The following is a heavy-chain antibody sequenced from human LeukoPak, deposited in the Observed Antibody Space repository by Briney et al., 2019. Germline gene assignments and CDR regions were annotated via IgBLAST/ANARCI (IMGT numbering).Heavy chain of an antibody. CDR1: GGTFSSYA. Sequence: ASVKVSCKASGGTFSSYAISWVRQAPGQGLEWMGGIIPIFGTANYAQKFQGRVTITADKSTSTAYMELSSLRSEDAAVYYCARDCSGGSCYSDYWGQGTLVTVSS. CDR3: ARDCSGGSCYSDY. J-gene: IGHJ4*02. V-gene: IGHV1-69*06. D-gene: IGHD2-15*01. CDR2: IIPIFGTA.